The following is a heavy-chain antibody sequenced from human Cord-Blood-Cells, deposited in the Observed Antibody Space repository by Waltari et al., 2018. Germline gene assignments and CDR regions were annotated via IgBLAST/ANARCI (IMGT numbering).Heavy chain of an antibody. V-gene: IGHV3-72*01. J-gene: IGHJ5*02. CDR3: ARELAP. Sequence: EVPLVASGGGLVQAGGPLRSVCAALGLTFSDQHMDWVRQAPGKGLEWVGRTRNKANSYTTEYAASVKGKFTISRDDSKNSLYLQMNSLKTEDTAVYYCARELAPWGQGTLVTVSS. CDR2: TRNKANSYTT. CDR1: GLTFSDQH.